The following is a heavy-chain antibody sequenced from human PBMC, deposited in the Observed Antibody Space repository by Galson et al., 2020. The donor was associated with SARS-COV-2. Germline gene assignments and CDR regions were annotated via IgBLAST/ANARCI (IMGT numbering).Heavy chain of an antibody. V-gene: IGHV3-21*01. D-gene: IGHD3-10*01. CDR1: RFTFSVYS. CDR3: ARGGLGSGNCYGMDV. Sequence: ETGGSLRLSCAASRFTFSVYSMNWVRQAPGKGLEWISSISTSGTYIYYADSVKGRFTISRDNAKNSLYLQMDSLRAEDTAVYSCARGGLGSGNCYGMDVWGKGTTVTVSS. J-gene: IGHJ6*04. CDR2: ISTSGTYI.